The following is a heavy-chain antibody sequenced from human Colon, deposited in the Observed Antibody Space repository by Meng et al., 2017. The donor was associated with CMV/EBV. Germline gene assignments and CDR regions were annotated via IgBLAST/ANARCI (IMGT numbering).Heavy chain of an antibody. CDR1: GFSFNDYY. J-gene: IGHJ4*02. CDR3: ARDAAPSCSSTSCYSRNFAY. CDR2: ISGTVSTK. Sequence: GGSLRLSCAASGFSFNDYYMMWVRQAPGKGLQWVSYISGTVSTKNYADPVKGRFTISRDNAKRSLYLEMNSLRVEDTAVYYCARDAAPSCSSTSCYSRNFAYWGQGTLVTVSS. V-gene: IGHV3-11*04. D-gene: IGHD2-2*02.